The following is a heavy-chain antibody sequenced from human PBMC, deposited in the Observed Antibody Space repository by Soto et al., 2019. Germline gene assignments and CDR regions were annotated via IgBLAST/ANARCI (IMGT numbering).Heavy chain of an antibody. CDR3: ARGGYDDAFDI. D-gene: IGHD5-12*01. CDR1: GGTFSSYA. J-gene: IGHJ3*02. V-gene: IGHV1-69*06. CDR2: IIPIFGTA. Sequence: SVKVSCKASGGTFSSYAISWVRQAPGQGLEWMGGIIPIFGTANYAQKFQGRVTMTANKSTSTAYMELSSLRSEDTAVYYCARGGYDDAFDIWGQGTMVTVSS.